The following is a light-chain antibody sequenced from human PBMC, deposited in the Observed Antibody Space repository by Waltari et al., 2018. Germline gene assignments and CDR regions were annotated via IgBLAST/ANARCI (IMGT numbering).Light chain of an antibody. CDR3: AAWDDSLNAWI. CDR2: RGD. V-gene: IGLV1-44*01. CDR1: SSNIGRNS. J-gene: IGLJ3*02. Sequence: QSLLTQPPSISGAPGQRVTISCSGGSSNIGRNSVNWYEQVPGTAPKLLIFRGDQRPSGGSDRFSGSKSGTSASLTITGLLSADEADYICAAWDDSLNAWIFGGGTRLTVL.